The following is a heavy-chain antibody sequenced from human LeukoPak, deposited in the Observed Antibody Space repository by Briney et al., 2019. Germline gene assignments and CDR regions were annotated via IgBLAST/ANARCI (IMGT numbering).Heavy chain of an antibody. V-gene: IGHV1-69*15. Sequence: SSVKVSFKTSGGPFTSYAITWVRQAPGQGLEWMGKIIPISGTTNYAQKFQGRVTFTADESTSTAYMELSSLRSEDTALYYCARKLRLGGNWFDPWGQGTLVTVSS. CDR1: GGPFTSYA. CDR2: IIPISGTT. J-gene: IGHJ5*02. D-gene: IGHD1-26*01. CDR3: ARKLRLGGNWFDP.